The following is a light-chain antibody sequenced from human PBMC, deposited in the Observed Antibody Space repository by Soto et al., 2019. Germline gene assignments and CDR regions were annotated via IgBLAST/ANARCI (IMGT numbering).Light chain of an antibody. Sequence: DIQMTQSPSSLSASVGDRVTITCRASQSVSTYLNWYQQKPGKAPKLLIYAASSLQSGVPSTFSGIGSGTDFTLTISSLQPEDFATYYCQQSYNTPFTFGPGTKVDIK. CDR2: AAS. J-gene: IGKJ3*01. CDR1: QSVSTY. CDR3: QQSYNTPFT. V-gene: IGKV1-39*01.